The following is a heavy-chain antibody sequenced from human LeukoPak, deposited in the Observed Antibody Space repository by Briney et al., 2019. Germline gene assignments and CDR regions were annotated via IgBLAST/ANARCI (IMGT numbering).Heavy chain of an antibody. D-gene: IGHD1-1*01. Sequence: PGGSLRLSCAASGFTFSSYWMHWVRQAPGKGLGWVASLNLDGSDKYYVDSVKGRFTISRDNAKNSLYLQMDSLRVEDTAVYYCAKGKRYPDYWGQGTLVTVSS. CDR2: LNLDGSDK. V-gene: IGHV3-7*03. CDR1: GFTFSSYW. J-gene: IGHJ4*02. CDR3: AKGKRYPDY.